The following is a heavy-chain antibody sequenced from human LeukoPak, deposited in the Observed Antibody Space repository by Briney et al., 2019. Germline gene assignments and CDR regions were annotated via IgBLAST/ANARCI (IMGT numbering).Heavy chain of an antibody. D-gene: IGHD3-3*01. Sequence: SETLSLTCAVYGGSSSGYYWSWIRQPPGKGLEWIGEINHSGSTNYNPSLKSRVTISVDTSKNQFSLKLSSVTAADTAVYYCARAHSIRSVVIISRFDYWGQGTLVTVSS. CDR1: GGSSSGYY. CDR2: INHSGST. CDR3: ARAHSIRSVVIISRFDY. V-gene: IGHV4-34*01. J-gene: IGHJ4*02.